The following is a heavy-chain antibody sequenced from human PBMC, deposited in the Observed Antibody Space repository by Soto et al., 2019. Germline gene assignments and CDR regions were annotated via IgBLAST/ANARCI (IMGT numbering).Heavy chain of an antibody. Sequence: SETLSLTCAVSGGSISSRNWWSWVRQPPGKGLEWIGEIHHSGSTNPNPSLKSRVTTSVDKSKNQFSLKLTSVTAADTAVYYCAGSGSYRDIDYWGQGTLVTVSS. CDR3: AGSGSYRDIDY. CDR2: IHHSGST. D-gene: IGHD3-10*01. CDR1: GGSISSRNW. J-gene: IGHJ4*02. V-gene: IGHV4-4*02.